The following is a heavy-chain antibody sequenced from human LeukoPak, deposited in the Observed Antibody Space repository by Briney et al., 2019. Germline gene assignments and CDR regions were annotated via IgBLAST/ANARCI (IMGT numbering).Heavy chain of an antibody. V-gene: IGHV3-23*01. CDR1: GFTFSNYA. J-gene: IGHJ3*01. CDR3: AKRITVVARDAFDF. Sequence: GGSLRLSCVASGFTFSNYAMTWVRQAPGKGLGWVSTFTGSGGTTCYADSVKGRFTISRDNSKNTFYLQMNSLRAEDTAIYYCAKRITVVARDAFDFWGQGTMVTVSS. CDR2: FTGSGGTT. D-gene: IGHD1-14*01.